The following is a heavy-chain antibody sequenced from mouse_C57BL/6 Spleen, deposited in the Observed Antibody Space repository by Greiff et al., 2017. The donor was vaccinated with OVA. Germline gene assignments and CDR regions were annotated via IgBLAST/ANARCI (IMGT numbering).Heavy chain of an antibody. D-gene: IGHD1-2*01. J-gene: IGHJ2*01. CDR1: GYTFTSYW. CDR2: IDPSDSET. Sequence: QVQLQQPGAELVRPGSSVKLSCKASGYTFTSYWMHWVKQRPIQGLEWIGNIDPSDSETHYNQKFKDKATLTVDKSSSTAYMQLSSLTSQDSAVYYCARAHYYGEYYSDYWGQDTTLTVSS. V-gene: IGHV1-52*01. CDR3: ARAHYYGEYYSDY.